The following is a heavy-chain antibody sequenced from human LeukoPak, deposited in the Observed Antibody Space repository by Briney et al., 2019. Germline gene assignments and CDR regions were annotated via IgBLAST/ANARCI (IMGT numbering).Heavy chain of an antibody. CDR2: ISSSSTI. J-gene: IGHJ4*02. CDR3: ASLLSGSGTNVPTDY. V-gene: IGHV3-48*04. CDR1: GFTFSSYA. D-gene: IGHD3-10*01. Sequence: GGSLRLSCAASGFTFSSYAMNWVRQVPGKGLEWVSYISSSSTIYYADSVKGRFTISRDNAKNSLYLQMNSLRVEDTAVYYCASLLSGSGTNVPTDYWGQGTLVTVSS.